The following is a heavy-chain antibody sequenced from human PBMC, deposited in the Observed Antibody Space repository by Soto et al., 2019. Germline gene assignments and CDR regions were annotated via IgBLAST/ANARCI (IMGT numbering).Heavy chain of an antibody. CDR1: GYTFTGYY. CDR3: ARGRRYYDSSGYYYDY. Sequence: ASVKVSCKASGYTFTGYYMHWVRQAPGQGLEWMGWINPNSGGTNYAQKFQGRVTKTRDTSISTAYMELSRLRSDDTAVYYCARGRRYYDSSGYYYDYWGQGTLVTVSS. CDR2: INPNSGGT. V-gene: IGHV1-2*02. J-gene: IGHJ4*02. D-gene: IGHD3-22*01.